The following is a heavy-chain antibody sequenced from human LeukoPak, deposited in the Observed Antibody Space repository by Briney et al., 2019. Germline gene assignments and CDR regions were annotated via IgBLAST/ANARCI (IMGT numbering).Heavy chain of an antibody. Sequence: SETLSLTCTVSGVSISHFYLTWIRQPAGKGLEWIGRIYSGGSTTYNPSLKSRVNMSVDTSKNQFSLNLISVTAADTAVYYCARVIWFGELSFDYWGQGTLVTVSS. D-gene: IGHD3-10*01. J-gene: IGHJ4*02. CDR3: ARVIWFGELSFDY. CDR1: GVSISHFY. CDR2: IYSGGST. V-gene: IGHV4-4*07.